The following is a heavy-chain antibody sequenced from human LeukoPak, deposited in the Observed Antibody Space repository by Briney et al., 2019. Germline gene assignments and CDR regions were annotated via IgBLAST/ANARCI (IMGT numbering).Heavy chain of an antibody. Sequence: TGGSLRLSCAPSGLTLSSYAMSWVRQAPGKGLEWVSAISDTGNTYHADSVKGRFTISRDSSKNTLFLQMNRLRPEDAAVYYCVKAPVTTCRGGFCYPFDYWGMGTLVTVSS. CDR3: VKAPVTTCRGGFCYPFDY. CDR1: GLTLSSYA. CDR2: ISDTGNT. V-gene: IGHV3-23*01. D-gene: IGHD2-15*01. J-gene: IGHJ4*02.